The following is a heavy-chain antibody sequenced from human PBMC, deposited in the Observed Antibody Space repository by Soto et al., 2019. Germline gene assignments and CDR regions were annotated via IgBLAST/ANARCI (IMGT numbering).Heavy chain of an antibody. CDR3: ARDRPGDEGDDFDI. D-gene: IGHD3-10*01. V-gene: IGHV3-53*02. Sequence: EVQLVETGGGLIQPGGSLRLSCVASGLTVSSNYMNWVRQAPGKGLEWVSVLYSGGSTHYAGSVKGRFIISRDNSKNTLYLQMNSLRAEDTAVYYCARDRPGDEGDDFDIWGHGTMVTVSS. CDR1: GLTVSSNY. J-gene: IGHJ3*02. CDR2: LYSGGST.